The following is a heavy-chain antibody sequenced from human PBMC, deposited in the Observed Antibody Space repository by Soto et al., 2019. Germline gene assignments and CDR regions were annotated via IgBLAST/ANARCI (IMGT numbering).Heavy chain of an antibody. CDR1: GFTFSSYA. Sequence: TGGSLRLSCAASGFTFSSYAMSWVRQAPGKGLEWVSAISGSGGSTYYADSVKGRFTISRDNSKNTLYLQMNSLRAEDTAVYYCAKAHLPWEPSYNYYYGMDVWGQGTTVTVSS. V-gene: IGHV3-23*01. CDR3: AKAHLPWEPSYNYYYGMDV. J-gene: IGHJ6*02. D-gene: IGHD1-26*01. CDR2: ISGSGGST.